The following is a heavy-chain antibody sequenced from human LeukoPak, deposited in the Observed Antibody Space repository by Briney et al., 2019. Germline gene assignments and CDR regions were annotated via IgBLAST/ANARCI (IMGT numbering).Heavy chain of an antibody. CDR1: GFTFDDYA. J-gene: IGHJ6*03. CDR2: ISWDGGST. V-gene: IGHV3-43D*03. Sequence: GGSLRLSCAASGFTFDDYAMHWVRQAPGKGLEWVSLISWDGGSTYYADSVKGRFTISRDNAKNTLYLQMKSLRAEDTAVYYCARASRRPNYYYYYMDVWGKGTTVTISS. CDR3: ARASRRPNYYYYYMDV.